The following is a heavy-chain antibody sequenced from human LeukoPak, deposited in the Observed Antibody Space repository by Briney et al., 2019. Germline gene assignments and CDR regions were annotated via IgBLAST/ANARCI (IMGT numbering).Heavy chain of an antibody. J-gene: IGHJ6*02. CDR2: ISGSGGNT. V-gene: IGHV3-23*01. Sequence: GGSLRLSCAASGFTFTNYAMSWVRQTPGKGLEWVSGISGSGGNTYHAESVKGRFTISGDKSQNTVYLQMSGLRVEDTAVYYCAKAATAYNYNGMDVWGQGTTVTASS. D-gene: IGHD4-17*01. CDR3: AKAATAYNYNGMDV. CDR1: GFTFTNYA.